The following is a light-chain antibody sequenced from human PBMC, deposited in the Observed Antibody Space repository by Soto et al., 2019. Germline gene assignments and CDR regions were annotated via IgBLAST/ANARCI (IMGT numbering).Light chain of an antibody. V-gene: IGKV3-11*01. CDR3: QQRSNWPLT. J-gene: IGKJ4*01. Sequence: EIVLTQSPVTLSLSPGERATLSCRASQSVSSHLAWYQQKPGQAPRLLMYDTSNRATGIPARFSGSGSGTDFTLTISSLEPEDFAVYYCQQRSNWPLTFGGGTKVEIK. CDR2: DTS. CDR1: QSVSSH.